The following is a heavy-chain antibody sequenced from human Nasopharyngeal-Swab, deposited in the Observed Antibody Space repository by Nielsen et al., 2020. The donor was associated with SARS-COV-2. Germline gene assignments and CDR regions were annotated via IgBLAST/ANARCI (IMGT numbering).Heavy chain of an antibody. D-gene: IGHD3-10*01. Sequence: GESLKISCTASGFTFGDYGMSWFRQAPGKGLEWVGFIRSKAYGGTTEYAASVKGSFTISRDDSKSIAYLQMNGLKIEDTAVYYCTRAPTGYYGSGPNSGWGQGTLVTVSS. CDR1: GFTFGDYG. CDR3: TRAPTGYYGSGPNSG. J-gene: IGHJ4*02. V-gene: IGHV3-49*03. CDR2: IRSKAYGGTT.